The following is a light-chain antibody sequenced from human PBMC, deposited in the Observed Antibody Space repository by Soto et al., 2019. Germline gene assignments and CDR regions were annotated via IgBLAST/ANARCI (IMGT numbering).Light chain of an antibody. Sequence: DIQMTQSPSSLSASVGDRVTITCQASQDSSNYLNWYQQKPGKAPKLLIYDASNLETGVPSRFSGSGSGTDFTFTISSLQPEDIATYYCQQYDNLPRTFGQGTTLEIK. CDR3: QQYDNLPRT. CDR2: DAS. V-gene: IGKV1-33*01. J-gene: IGKJ2*01. CDR1: QDSSNY.